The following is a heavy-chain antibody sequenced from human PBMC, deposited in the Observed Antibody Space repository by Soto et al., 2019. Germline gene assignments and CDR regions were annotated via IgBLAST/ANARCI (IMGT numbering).Heavy chain of an antibody. CDR3: ARGGYYDSSGSRNYHYYGMNV. Sequence: QLVQSGGEVKKPGASVKVSCKASGYTFSSYGINWVRQAPGQGLEWLGWISPYDGNTKYAKILQGRVSMTTDTSTKTGYMEVRCLRSDDTAVYYCARGGYYDSSGSRNYHYYGMNVWGKGTTVTVSS. CDR2: ISPYDGNT. V-gene: IGHV1-18*01. D-gene: IGHD3-22*01. CDR1: GYTFSSYG. J-gene: IGHJ6*04.